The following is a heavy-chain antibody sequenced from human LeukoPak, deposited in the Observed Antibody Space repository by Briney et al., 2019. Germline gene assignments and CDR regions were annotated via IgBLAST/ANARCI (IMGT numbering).Heavy chain of an antibody. J-gene: IGHJ3*02. CDR1: GGTFSSYA. CDR3: ASPPVAAPHHDAFDI. D-gene: IGHD2-15*01. Sequence: SVKVSCKASGGTFSSYAISWVRQAPGQGLEWMGGIIPILGIANYAQKFQGRVTITADKSTSTAYMELSSLRSEDTAVYYCASPPVAAPHHDAFDIWGQGTMVTVSS. CDR2: IIPILGIA. V-gene: IGHV1-69*10.